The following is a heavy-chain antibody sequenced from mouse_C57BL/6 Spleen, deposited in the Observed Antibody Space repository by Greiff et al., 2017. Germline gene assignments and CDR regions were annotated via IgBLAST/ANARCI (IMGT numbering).Heavy chain of an antibody. CDR1: GYTFTSYW. V-gene: IGHV1-7*01. Sequence: QVQLQQSGAELAKPGASVKLSCKASGYTFTSYWMHWVKQRPGQGLEWIGYINPSSGYTKYNQKFKDKATLTAYKSSSTAYMQLSSLTYEDSAVYYCARGDYYGSSPFDYWGQGTTLTVSS. CDR3: ARGDYYGSSPFDY. CDR2: INPSSGYT. J-gene: IGHJ2*01. D-gene: IGHD1-1*01.